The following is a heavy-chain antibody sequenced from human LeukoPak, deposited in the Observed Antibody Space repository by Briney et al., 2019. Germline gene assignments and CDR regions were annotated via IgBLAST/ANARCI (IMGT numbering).Heavy chain of an antibody. Sequence: GGSLRLSCSAPGFTFSNSALHWVRQAPGKGLEWVAVISYEGSNKYYADSVKGRFTISRDNSKNTLYLQMKSLRAEDTAVYYCATWGDGYNSDNWGQGTLVTVSS. CDR2: ISYEGSNK. J-gene: IGHJ4*02. V-gene: IGHV3-30-3*01. D-gene: IGHD5-24*01. CDR1: GFTFSNSA. CDR3: ATWGDGYNSDN.